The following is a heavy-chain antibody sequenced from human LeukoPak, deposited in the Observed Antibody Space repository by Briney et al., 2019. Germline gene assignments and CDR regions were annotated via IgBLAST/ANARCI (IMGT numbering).Heavy chain of an antibody. Sequence: KPGGSLRLSCAASGFTFSSYSMNWVRQAPGKGLEWVSSISSSSSYIYYADSVKGRFTISRDNAKNSLYLQMNSLRAEDTAVYYCARDRQLGGDCYFHARCPSEYAFDIWGQGTMVTVSS. CDR2: ISSSSSYI. J-gene: IGHJ3*02. CDR3: ARDRQLGGDCYFHARCPSEYAFDI. D-gene: IGHD2-21*02. CDR1: GFTFSSYS. V-gene: IGHV3-21*01.